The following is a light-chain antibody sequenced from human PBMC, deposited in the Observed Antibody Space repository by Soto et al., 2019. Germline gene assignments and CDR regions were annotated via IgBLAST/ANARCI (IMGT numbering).Light chain of an antibody. Sequence: EIVLTQSPATLSLSPGERATLSCRASTSVSSFLAWYQQKPGQAPRLLIYDSSNRATGIPDRFSGSGSGTDFTLTISSLEPEDFEVYYCQQRSNWPLTFGGGTPVEIK. CDR3: QQRSNWPLT. CDR1: TSVSSF. CDR2: DSS. V-gene: IGKV3-11*01. J-gene: IGKJ4*01.